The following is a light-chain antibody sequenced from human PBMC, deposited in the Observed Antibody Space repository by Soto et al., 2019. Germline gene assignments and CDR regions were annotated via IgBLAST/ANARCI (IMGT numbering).Light chain of an antibody. CDR3: QQYSSSPWT. V-gene: IGKV3-20*01. CDR2: GAS. Sequence: PGERATLSCRASQSVSSTYLAWYQQKPGQAPRLLIYGASSRATGIPDRFSGSGSGTDFTLTISSLEPEDFAVYYCQQYSSSPWTFGQGTTVEIK. J-gene: IGKJ1*01. CDR1: QSVSSTY.